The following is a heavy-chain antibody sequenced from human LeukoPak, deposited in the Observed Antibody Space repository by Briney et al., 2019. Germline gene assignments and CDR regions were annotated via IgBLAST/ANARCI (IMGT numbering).Heavy chain of an antibody. J-gene: IGHJ4*02. V-gene: IGHV3-7*01. CDR2: IKQDGSEK. CDR3: ARDPYDFWSGYYTDAGDY. Sequence: GGSLRLSCAASGCTFSSYWMSWVRQAPGKGLEWVANIKQDGSEKYYVDSVKGRFTISRDNAKNSLYLQMNSLRAEDTAVYYCARDPYDFWSGYYTDAGDYWGQGTLVTVSS. D-gene: IGHD3-3*01. CDR1: GCTFSSYW.